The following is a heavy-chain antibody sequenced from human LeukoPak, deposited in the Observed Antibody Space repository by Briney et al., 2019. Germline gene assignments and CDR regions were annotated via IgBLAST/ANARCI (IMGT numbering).Heavy chain of an antibody. D-gene: IGHD1-26*01. J-gene: IGHJ5*02. CDR3: ARAGSGRSPDWFDP. V-gene: IGHV3-11*06. CDR1: GFTFSDYY. CDR2: IGSSSSYI. Sequence: GGSLRLSCAVSGFTFSDYYMSWVRQAPGKGLEWVSSIGSSSSYIYYADSVKGRFTISRDNAKNSLYLQMNSLRAEDTAVYYCARAGSGRSPDWFDPWGQGTLVTVSS.